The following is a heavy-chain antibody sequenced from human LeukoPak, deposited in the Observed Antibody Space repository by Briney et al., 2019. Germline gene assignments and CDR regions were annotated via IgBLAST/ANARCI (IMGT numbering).Heavy chain of an antibody. CDR2: IYHSGST. V-gene: IGHV4-30-2*01. D-gene: IGHD3-16*01. CDR3: ARLGRYDYFIDY. CDR1: GGSISSAGYS. J-gene: IGHJ4*02. Sequence: SETLSLTCAVSGGSISSAGYSWSWIRQPPGKGLEWIGYIYHSGSTYYNSSLKSRVTISVDRSKNQFSLKLTSVTAADAAVYYCARLGRYDYFIDYWGQGTLVTVSS.